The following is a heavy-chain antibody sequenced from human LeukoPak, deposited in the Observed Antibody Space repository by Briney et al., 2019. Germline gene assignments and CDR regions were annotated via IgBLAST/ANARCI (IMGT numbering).Heavy chain of an antibody. D-gene: IGHD2-21*02. J-gene: IGHJ3*02. CDR3: ARVAVTASSNAFDI. CDR1: GFTVSSNY. CDR2: IYSGGDT. V-gene: IGHV3-66*01. Sequence: GGSLRLSCAASGFTVSSNYMSWVRQTPGRGLERLSIIYSGGDTYYPDSLKGRFTISRDNSKNTLYLQMNSLRAEDTAVYYCARVAVTASSNAFDIWGQGTMVTVSS.